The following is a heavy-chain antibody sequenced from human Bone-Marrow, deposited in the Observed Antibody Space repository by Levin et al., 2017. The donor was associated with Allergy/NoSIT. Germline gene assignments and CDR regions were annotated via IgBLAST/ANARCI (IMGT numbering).Heavy chain of an antibody. Sequence: GGSLRLSCTASGFTFSTYEMIWVRQAPAKGLEWVAKINADVVTTHYVDSVKGRFTVSRDNAKNSLYLQMSSLRAEDTAVYYCARRLPYYGMDVWGQGTTVTVSS. V-gene: IGHV3-48*03. CDR1: GFTFSTYE. CDR2: INADVVTT. CDR3: ARRLPYYGMDV. J-gene: IGHJ6*02.